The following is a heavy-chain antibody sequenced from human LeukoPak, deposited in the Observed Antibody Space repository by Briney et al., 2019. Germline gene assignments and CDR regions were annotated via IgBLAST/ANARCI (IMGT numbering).Heavy chain of an antibody. CDR2: IYTSGST. D-gene: IGHD3-3*01. CDR1: GGSISSGSYY. J-gene: IGHJ4*02. CDR3: ARGYYDFWSGYFDY. V-gene: IGHV4-61*02. Sequence: SQTLSLTCTVSGGSISSGSYYWSWIRQPAGKGLEWLGRIYTSGSTNYNPSLKSRVTISVDTSKNQFSLKLSSVTAADTAVYYCARGYYDFWSGYFDYWGQGTLVTVSS.